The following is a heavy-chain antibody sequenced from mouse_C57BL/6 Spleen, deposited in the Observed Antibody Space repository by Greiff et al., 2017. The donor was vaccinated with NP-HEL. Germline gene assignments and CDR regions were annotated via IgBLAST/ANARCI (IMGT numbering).Heavy chain of an antibody. CDR3: AGGNYWYYAMDY. Sequence: VQLQQPGAELVKPGASVKLSCKASGYTFTSYWMHWVKQRPGQGLEWIGMIHPNSGSTNYNEKFKSKATLTVDKSSSTAYMQLSSLTSEDSAVYYCAGGNYWYYAMDYWGQGTSVTVSS. D-gene: IGHD2-1*01. CDR1: GYTFTSYW. J-gene: IGHJ4*01. V-gene: IGHV1-64*01. CDR2: IHPNSGST.